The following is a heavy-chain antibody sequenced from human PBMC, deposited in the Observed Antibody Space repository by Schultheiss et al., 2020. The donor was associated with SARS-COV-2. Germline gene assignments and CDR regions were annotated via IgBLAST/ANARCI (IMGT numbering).Heavy chain of an antibody. J-gene: IGHJ3*02. CDR2: ISYDGSNK. D-gene: IGHD2-15*01. CDR3: ARAMVEGSWADADGAFDI. V-gene: IGHV3-30*03. CDR1: GFTFSSYW. Sequence: GGSLRLSCAASGFTFSSYWMSWVRQAPGKGLEWVAVISYDGSNKYYADSVKGRFTISRDNAKNSLYLQMNSLRAEDTAVYYFARAMVEGSWADADGAFDIWGQGTMVTVSS.